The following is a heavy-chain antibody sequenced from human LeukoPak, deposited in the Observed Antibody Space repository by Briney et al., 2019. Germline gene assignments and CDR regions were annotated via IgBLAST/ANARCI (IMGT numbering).Heavy chain of an antibody. Sequence: KPGVSLRLSCAASAFTFSTYSMNWVRQAPGKGLEWVASISSSSRYIYYADSVKGRFTISRDNAKNSLYLQMNSLRAEDTAVYYCTTETLVTSIRFYWGQGTLVTVSS. CDR2: ISSSSRYI. V-gene: IGHV3-21*01. J-gene: IGHJ4*02. CDR1: AFTFSTYS. D-gene: IGHD2-21*02. CDR3: TTETLVTSIRFY.